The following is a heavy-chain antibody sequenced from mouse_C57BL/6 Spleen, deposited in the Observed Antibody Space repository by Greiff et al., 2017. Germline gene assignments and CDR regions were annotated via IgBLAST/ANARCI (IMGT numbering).Heavy chain of an antibody. CDR1: GYTFTSYW. D-gene: IGHD2-3*01. CDR3: ARGGDGYYDYWYFDV. J-gene: IGHJ1*03. Sequence: QVQLQQPGAELVKPGASVKMSCKASGYTFTSYWITWVKQRPGQGLEWIGDIYPGSGSTNYNEKFKSKATLTVDTSSSTAYMQLSSLTSEDSEVYYCARGGDGYYDYWYFDVWGTGTTVTVAS. V-gene: IGHV1-55*01. CDR2: IYPGSGST.